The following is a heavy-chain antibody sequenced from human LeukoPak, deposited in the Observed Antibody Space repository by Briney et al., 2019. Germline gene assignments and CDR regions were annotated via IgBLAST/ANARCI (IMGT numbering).Heavy chain of an antibody. CDR3: SRSPDTALVN. V-gene: IGHV4-59*08. Sequence: PSETLSLTCTVSSGSISDHYWTWIRQPPGKGLEWIGYIYYSGSTNYNPSLNSRVTIFVDTSKNQFSLKLSSVTPDDTAVYYCSRSPDTALVNWGQGTLVTVSS. D-gene: IGHD5-18*01. J-gene: IGHJ1*01. CDR2: IYYSGST. CDR1: SGSISDHY.